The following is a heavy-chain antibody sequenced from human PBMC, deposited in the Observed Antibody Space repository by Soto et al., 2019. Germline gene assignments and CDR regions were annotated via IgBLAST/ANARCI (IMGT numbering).Heavy chain of an antibody. CDR3: ARVYYDILTGYSAEFDD. CDR1: GYTFTSYG. J-gene: IGHJ4*02. Sequence: QVQLVQSGAEVKKPGASVKVSCKASGYTFTSYGISWVRQAPGQGLEWMGWISAYNGNTNYAQKLQGRVTMTTDTSTSTAYMELRSLRSDDTAVYYCARVYYDILTGYSAEFDDWGQGTLVTVSS. CDR2: ISAYNGNT. V-gene: IGHV1-18*01. D-gene: IGHD3-9*01.